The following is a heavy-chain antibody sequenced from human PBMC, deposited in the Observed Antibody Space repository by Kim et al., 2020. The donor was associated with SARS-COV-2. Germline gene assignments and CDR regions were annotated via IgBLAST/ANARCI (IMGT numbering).Heavy chain of an antibody. D-gene: IGHD1-26*01. CDR2: ISGSGGST. Sequence: GGSLRLSCAASGFTFSSYAMSWVRQAPGKGLEWVSAISGSGGSTYYADSVKGRFTISRDNSKNTLYLQMNSLRAEDTAVYYCAKDIVSEWELLYGCFDYWGQGTLVTVSS. J-gene: IGHJ4*02. CDR1: GFTFSSYA. V-gene: IGHV3-23*01. CDR3: AKDIVSEWELLYGCFDY.